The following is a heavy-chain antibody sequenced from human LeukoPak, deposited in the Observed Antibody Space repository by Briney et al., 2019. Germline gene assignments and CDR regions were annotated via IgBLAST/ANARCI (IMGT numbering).Heavy chain of an antibody. CDR1: GFSLSTSGMC. Sequence: SGPTLVNPTQTLTLTCTFSGFSLSTSGMCVSWIRQPPGKALEWLARIDWDDDKYYSTSLKTRLTISKDTSKNQVVLTMTNMDPVDTVTYYCSGYDSSGYFNYWGQGTLVTVSS. V-gene: IGHV2-70*11. CDR3: SGYDSSGYFNY. D-gene: IGHD3-22*01. CDR2: IDWDDDK. J-gene: IGHJ4*02.